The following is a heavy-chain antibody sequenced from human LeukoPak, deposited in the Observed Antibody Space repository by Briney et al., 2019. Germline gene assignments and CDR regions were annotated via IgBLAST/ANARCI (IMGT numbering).Heavy chain of an antibody. Sequence: PGRSLRLSCPASGFTFSNYCMNWVRQAPRKGLEWVSSISTNITFIYYADSVTGRFTISTVTRKNSLYIQMDSLTADDTAVDFCVCLGGPSDYWGQGALVTVSS. D-gene: IGHD3-16*01. CDR3: VCLGGPSDY. J-gene: IGHJ4*02. CDR2: ISTNITFI. V-gene: IGHV3-21*01. CDR1: GFTFSNYC.